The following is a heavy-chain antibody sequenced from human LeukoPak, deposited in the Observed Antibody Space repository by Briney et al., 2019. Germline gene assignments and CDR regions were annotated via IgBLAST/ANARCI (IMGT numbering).Heavy chain of an antibody. D-gene: IGHD5-12*01. CDR3: ARQYSPAFYSYYYMDV. J-gene: IGHJ6*03. Sequence: PSETLSLTCTVSGGSINSGAYYWSWIRQPAGKGLEWIGRIYVSGNTNYIPSLKSRVTISVDTSKNQFSLKLNSVTAADTAVYFCARQYSPAFYSYYYMDVWGKGTTVTVSS. V-gene: IGHV4-61*10. CDR1: GGSINSGAYY. CDR2: IYVSGNT.